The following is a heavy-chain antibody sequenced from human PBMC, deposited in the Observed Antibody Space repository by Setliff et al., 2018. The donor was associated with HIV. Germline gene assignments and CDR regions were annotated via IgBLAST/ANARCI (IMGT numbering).Heavy chain of an antibody. V-gene: IGHV4-59*01. CDR2: IYIYNSGST. J-gene: IGHJ4*02. D-gene: IGHD3-3*01. Sequence: ETLSLTCTVSGGSISNYYWSWIRQPPGKGLEWIGYIYIYNSGSTNYNPSLTSRVTISVDTSRNQFSLKLTSGTAADTAIYYCARGVNFDYWGQGTQVTSPQ. CDR3: ARGVNFDY. CDR1: GGSISNYY.